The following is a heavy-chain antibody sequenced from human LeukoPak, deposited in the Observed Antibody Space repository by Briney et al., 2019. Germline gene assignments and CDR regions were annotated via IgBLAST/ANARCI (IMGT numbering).Heavy chain of an antibody. V-gene: IGHV6-1*01. CDR1: GDSVSSNGVT. D-gene: IGHD2-2*01. J-gene: IGHJ5*02. Sequence: SQTLPLTCAISGDSVSSNGVTWNWIRQSPSRGLEWLGRTYYRSTWYNDYAVSVRGRITANPDTSKNQFSLHLNSVTPEDTAVYYCARRLTQYDCFDPWGQGILVTVSS. CDR2: TYYRSTWYN. CDR3: ARRLTQYDCFDP.